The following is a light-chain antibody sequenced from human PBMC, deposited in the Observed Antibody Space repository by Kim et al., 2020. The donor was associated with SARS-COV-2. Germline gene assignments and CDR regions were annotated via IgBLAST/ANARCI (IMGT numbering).Light chain of an antibody. CDR1: QDINTY. V-gene: IGKV1-33*01. J-gene: IGKJ4*01. Sequence: SASVGDRVTITCRASQDINTYLNWYQQKPGQAPKLLISDASNLETGVPSRFSGSGSGTDFFFTITTLQPEDIATYYCQQFDGVPLTFGGGTKLEI. CDR2: DAS. CDR3: QQFDGVPLT.